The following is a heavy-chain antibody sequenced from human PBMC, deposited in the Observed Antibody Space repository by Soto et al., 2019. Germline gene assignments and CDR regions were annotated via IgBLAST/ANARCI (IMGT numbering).Heavy chain of an antibody. Sequence: GGSLRLSCAASGFTFSSYWMSWVRQAPGKGLEWVANIKQDGSEKYYVDSVKGRFTISRDNAKNSLYLQMNSLRAEDTAVYYCARDIESGYGQTFDYWGQGTLVTVSS. D-gene: IGHD5-12*01. V-gene: IGHV3-7*01. J-gene: IGHJ4*02. CDR2: IKQDGSEK. CDR1: GFTFSSYW. CDR3: ARDIESGYGQTFDY.